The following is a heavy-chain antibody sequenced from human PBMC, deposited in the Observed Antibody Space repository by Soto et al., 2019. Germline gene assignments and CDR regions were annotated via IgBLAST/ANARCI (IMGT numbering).Heavy chain of an antibody. V-gene: IGHV3-48*03. CDR3: ARDRAAGGY. CDR1: GFSFSDYE. Sequence: EVQLVESGGGLAQPGGSLRLSCVASGFSFSDYEMNWVRQAPGEGLEWVAYISSGGSTTHYADSVRGRFTVSRDNARKSLYLQMNTLSVGDTALYYCARDRAAGGYWGQGTLVTVSS. CDR2: ISSGGSTT. J-gene: IGHJ4*02. D-gene: IGHD6-13*01.